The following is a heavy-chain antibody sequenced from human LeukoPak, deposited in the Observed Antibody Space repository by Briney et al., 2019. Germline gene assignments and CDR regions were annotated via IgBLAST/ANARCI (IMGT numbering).Heavy chain of an antibody. CDR2: ISGSGGST. D-gene: IGHD3-3*01. Sequence: GGSLRLSCAASGFTFSSFGMSWVRQAPGKGLEWVSAISGSGGSTYNADSVKGRFTISRDNSKNTLYLQMNSLKTEDTAVYYCTSSFWSGYYLSVPLRYWGKGTTVTVSS. CDR1: GFTFSSFG. V-gene: IGHV3-23*01. J-gene: IGHJ6*04. CDR3: TSSFWSGYYLSVPLRY.